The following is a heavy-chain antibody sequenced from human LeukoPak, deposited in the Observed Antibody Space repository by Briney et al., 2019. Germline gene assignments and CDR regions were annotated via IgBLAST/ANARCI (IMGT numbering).Heavy chain of an antibody. D-gene: IGHD1-7*01. CDR3: ARETTPPDDAFDI. CDR1: GGSISGYSYY. J-gene: IGHJ3*02. CDR2: MYHNGST. V-gene: IGHV4-39*07. Sequence: PSETLSLTCTVSGGSISGYSYYWGWIRQPPGKGLEWIGSMYHNGSTYYNPSLKSRVTISLDTSKNQFSLKLTSVTAADTAVYFCARETTPPDDAFDIWGQGTMVTVSS.